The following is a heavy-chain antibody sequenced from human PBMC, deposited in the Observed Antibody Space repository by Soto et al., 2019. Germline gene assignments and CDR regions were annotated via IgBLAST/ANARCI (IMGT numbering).Heavy chain of an antibody. CDR2: INHSGNN. Sequence: SETLSLTCVVSGGSFSTYHYNWIRQSPGKGLGWIGEINHSGNNNYSPSLKSRVTMSLDTSKNQFSLKLTSVTAADTAVYYCARGGSNDWQVAFDIWGQGTMVTVSS. V-gene: IGHV4-34*01. CDR3: ARGGSNDWQVAFDI. J-gene: IGHJ3*02. D-gene: IGHD3-9*01. CDR1: GGSFSTYH.